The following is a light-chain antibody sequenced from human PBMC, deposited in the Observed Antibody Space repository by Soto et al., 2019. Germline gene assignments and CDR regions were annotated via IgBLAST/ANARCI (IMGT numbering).Light chain of an antibody. CDR1: QSVSSSY. Sequence: ENVLTQSPGTLSLSPGERATLSCRASQSVSSSYLTWYQQKPGQAPRLLIYGASSRATDIPDRLSGSGSGTDFTLTISRLETEDFAVYYCQQYDSSPVTFGQGTKLEIK. CDR2: GAS. J-gene: IGKJ2*01. CDR3: QQYDSSPVT. V-gene: IGKV3-20*01.